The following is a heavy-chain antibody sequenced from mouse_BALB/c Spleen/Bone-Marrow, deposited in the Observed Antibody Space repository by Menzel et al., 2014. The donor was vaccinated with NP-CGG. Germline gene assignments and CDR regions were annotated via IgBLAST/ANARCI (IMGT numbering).Heavy chain of an antibody. J-gene: IGHJ1*01. CDR1: GYTFTSYY. D-gene: IGHD2-4*01. CDR2: IYPGDGST. V-gene: IGHV1S56*01. Sequence: VQLQESGPELVKPGASVKMSCKASGYTFTSYYIHWVKQRPGQGLEWIGWIYPGDGSTKYNEKFKGKTTLTADKSSSTAYMLLGSLTSEDSAIYFCAIYYDYSWYFDVWGAGTTVTVSS. CDR3: AIYYDYSWYFDV.